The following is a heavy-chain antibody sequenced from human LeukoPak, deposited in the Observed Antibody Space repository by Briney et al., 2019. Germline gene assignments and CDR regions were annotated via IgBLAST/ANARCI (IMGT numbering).Heavy chain of an antibody. CDR3: AKDPDGIAAAGTVGDYFDY. CDR2: ISYDGSNK. CDR1: GFTFSSYG. J-gene: IGHJ4*02. V-gene: IGHV3-30*18. Sequence: PGGSLRLSCAASGFTFSSYGMHWVRQAPGKGLEWVAVISYDGSNKYYADSVKGRFTISRDNSKNTLYLQMNSLRAEDTAVYYCAKDPDGIAAAGTVGDYFDYWGQGTLVTVSS. D-gene: IGHD6-13*01.